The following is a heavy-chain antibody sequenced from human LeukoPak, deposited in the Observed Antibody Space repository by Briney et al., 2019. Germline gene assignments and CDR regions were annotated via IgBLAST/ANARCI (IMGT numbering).Heavy chain of an antibody. D-gene: IGHD5-18*01. J-gene: IGHJ6*02. CDR2: INPNSGGT. Sequence: ASVKVSCKASGYTFTGYYMHWMRQAPGQGLEWMGWINPNSGGTNYAQKFQGRVTMTRDTSISTAYMELSRLSSDDTAVYYCARDLGTATAPNYYYYYGMDVWGQGATVTVSS. V-gene: IGHV1-2*02. CDR1: GYTFTGYY. CDR3: ARDLGTATAPNYYYYYGMDV.